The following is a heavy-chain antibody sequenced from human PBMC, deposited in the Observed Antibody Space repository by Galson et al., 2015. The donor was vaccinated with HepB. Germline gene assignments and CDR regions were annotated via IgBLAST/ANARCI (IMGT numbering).Heavy chain of an antibody. CDR2: IRSKAYGGTT. J-gene: IGHJ4*02. Sequence: SLRLSCAASGFTFGDYTMSWFRQAPGKGLEWVGFIRSKAYGGTTEYAASVKGRFTISRDDSKSIAYLQWSSLKASDTAMYYCARLPHDFDWLKIDYWGQGTLVTVSS. CDR3: ARLPHDFDWLKIDY. V-gene: IGHV3-49*03. D-gene: IGHD3-9*01. CDR1: GFTFGDYT.